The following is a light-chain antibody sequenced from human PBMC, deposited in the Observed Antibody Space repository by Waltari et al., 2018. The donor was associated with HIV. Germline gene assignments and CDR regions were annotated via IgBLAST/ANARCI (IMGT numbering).Light chain of an antibody. CDR2: EVH. CDR3: TSYTSGSVL. CDR1: NVDVGAFKF. Sequence: QSALTQPASVSGSPGQSITISCTGINVDVGAFKFVSWYQHHPCKAPKLIIYEVHNRPSGVSDRFSGSKSGNSASLTISGLQTADEADYYCTSYTSGSVLFGGGTNLTVL. V-gene: IGLV2-14*01. J-gene: IGLJ2*01.